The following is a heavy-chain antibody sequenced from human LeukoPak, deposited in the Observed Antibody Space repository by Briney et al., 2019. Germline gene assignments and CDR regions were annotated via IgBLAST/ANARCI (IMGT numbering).Heavy chain of an antibody. Sequence: PGGSLRLSCAAPGFSFRTYAMHWVRQAPGKGLEWVGVISYDGSNKYYADSVKGRFTISRDNSKNTLYLQMNSLRAEDTAVYYCARGVDYYENSGTIDYWGQGTLVTVSS. J-gene: IGHJ4*02. CDR2: ISYDGSNK. D-gene: IGHD3-22*01. CDR3: ARGVDYYENSGTIDY. CDR1: GFSFRTYA. V-gene: IGHV3-30*04.